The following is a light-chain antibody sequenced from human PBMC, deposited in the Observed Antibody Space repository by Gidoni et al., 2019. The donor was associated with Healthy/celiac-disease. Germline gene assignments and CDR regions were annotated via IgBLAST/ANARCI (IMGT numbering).Light chain of an antibody. Sequence: AIRITQSPSSLSASTGDRVTITCRASQGISSYLDWYQQKPGKAPKLLIYAASTLQSGVPSRFSGSGSGTDFTLTISCLQAEDFATYYCQQYYSYPRTFGPGTKVDIK. V-gene: IGKV1-8*01. CDR2: AAS. CDR1: QGISSY. CDR3: QQYYSYPRT. J-gene: IGKJ3*01.